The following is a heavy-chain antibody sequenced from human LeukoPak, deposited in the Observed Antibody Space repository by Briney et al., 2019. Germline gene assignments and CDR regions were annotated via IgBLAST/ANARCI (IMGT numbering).Heavy chain of an antibody. CDR2: INHSGST. CDR1: GGSFSGYY. V-gene: IGHV4-34*01. CDR3: ARATYYDFWSGYYPRPGFDY. Sequence: SETLSLTCAVYGGSFSGYYWSWIRQPPGKGLEWIGEINHSGSTNYHPSLTGRVTISVDTSKNQFYLKLSSVTAADTAVYYCARATYYDFWSGYYPRPGFDYWGQGTLVTVSS. J-gene: IGHJ4*02. D-gene: IGHD3-3*01.